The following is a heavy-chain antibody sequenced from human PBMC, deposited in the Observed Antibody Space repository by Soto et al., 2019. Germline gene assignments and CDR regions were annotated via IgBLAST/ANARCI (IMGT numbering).Heavy chain of an antibody. J-gene: IGHJ5*02. Sequence: SETLSLTCTVSGGSISSGDYYWRWIRQPPGKGLEWIGYIYYSGSTYYNPSLKSRVTISVDTSKNQFSLKLSSVTAADTAVYYCARGVGGNNWFDPWGQGTLVTVSS. CDR2: IYYSGST. CDR3: ARGVGGNNWFDP. D-gene: IGHD2-15*01. CDR1: GGSISSGDYY. V-gene: IGHV4-30-4*01.